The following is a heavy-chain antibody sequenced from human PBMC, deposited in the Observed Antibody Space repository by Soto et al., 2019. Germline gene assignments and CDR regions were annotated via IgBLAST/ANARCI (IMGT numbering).Heavy chain of an antibody. J-gene: IGHJ6*02. V-gene: IGHV4-31*03. CDR1: GGSISSGGYY. CDR3: ARDLTPHGPSRDVDIVATSNYGMDV. D-gene: IGHD5-12*01. CDR2: IYYSGST. Sequence: SETLSLTCTVSGGSISSGGYYWSWIRQHPGKGLEWIGYIYYSGSTYYNPSLKSRVTISVDTSKNQFSLKLSSVTAADTAVYYCARDLTPHGPSRDVDIVATSNYGMDVWGQGTTVTVSS.